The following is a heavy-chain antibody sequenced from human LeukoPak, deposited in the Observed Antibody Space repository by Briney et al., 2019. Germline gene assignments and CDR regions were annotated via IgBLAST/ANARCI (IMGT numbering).Heavy chain of an antibody. D-gene: IGHD2-15*01. V-gene: IGHV3-7*01. CDR1: GFTFSRYW. CDR3: ARDPSCSGGSCRDGYFDY. CDR2: IKQDGREK. Sequence: PGGSLRLSCAASGFTFSRYWMYWARQAPGKGLEWVANIKQDGREKYDVDAVKGRFTITRDNAKNSLYLQMNSLRAEETAVYYCARDPSCSGGSCRDGYFDYWGQGTLVAVSS. J-gene: IGHJ4*02.